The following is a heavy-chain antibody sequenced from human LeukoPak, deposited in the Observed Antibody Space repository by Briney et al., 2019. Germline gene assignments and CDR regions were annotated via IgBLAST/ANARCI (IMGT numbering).Heavy chain of an antibody. J-gene: IGHJ4*02. D-gene: IGHD6-13*01. CDR1: GFSFSTYG. Sequence: GGSLRLSCAASGFSFSTYGMHWVRQAPGKGQKWVAVISYNSNTEYYADSVKGRFTISRDNSKNTLYLQMNSLTAEDTAVYYCAKEESSRRIDYWGQGALVTVPS. CDR2: ISYNSNTE. V-gene: IGHV3-30*18. CDR3: AKEESSRRIDY.